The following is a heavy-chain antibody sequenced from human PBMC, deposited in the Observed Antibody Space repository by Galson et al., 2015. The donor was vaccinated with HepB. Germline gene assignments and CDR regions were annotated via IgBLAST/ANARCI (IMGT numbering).Heavy chain of an antibody. CDR1: GFNFSSYS. V-gene: IGHV3-21*01. Sequence: SLRLSCAASGFNFSSYSMNWVRQAPGKGLEWVSSISSSSSYIYYADSVKSRFTISRDNAKNSLYLQMNSLRAEDTAVYYCARDADWNYVRRRNGMDVWVQRTTVTVSS. CDR3: ARDADWNYVRRRNGMDV. CDR2: ISSSSSYI. J-gene: IGHJ6*02. D-gene: IGHD1-7*01.